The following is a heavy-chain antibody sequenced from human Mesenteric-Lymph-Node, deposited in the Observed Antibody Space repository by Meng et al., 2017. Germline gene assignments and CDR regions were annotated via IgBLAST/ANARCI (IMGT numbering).Heavy chain of an antibody. CDR1: GGSMGGGNYY. V-gene: IGHV4-30-4*01. J-gene: IGHJ4*02. CDR2: IHHSGSA. Sequence: QLLAQAPGHGRGAPSQPLSLTCPFSGGSMGGGNYYWSWCRQPPGKGLEWIGYIHHSGSAYYNPSLKRRVTISMDTSKNQFSLRLSSVTAADTAVYYCARNYYFDYWGQGTLVTVSS. CDR3: ARNYYFDY.